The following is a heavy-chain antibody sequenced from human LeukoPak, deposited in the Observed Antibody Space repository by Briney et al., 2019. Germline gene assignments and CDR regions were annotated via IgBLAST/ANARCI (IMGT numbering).Heavy chain of an antibody. CDR1: GFTFSNAW. V-gene: IGHV3-15*01. J-gene: IGHJ4*02. CDR2: IKSKTDGGTT. D-gene: IGHD2-2*01. Sequence: GGSLRLSCAASGFTFSNAWMSWVRQAPEKGLEWVGRIKSKTDGGTTDYAAPVKGRFTISRDDSKNTLYLQMNSLKTEDTAVYYCTTDFLGCSSTSCRYYFDYWGQGTLVTVSS. CDR3: TTDFLGCSSTSCRYYFDY.